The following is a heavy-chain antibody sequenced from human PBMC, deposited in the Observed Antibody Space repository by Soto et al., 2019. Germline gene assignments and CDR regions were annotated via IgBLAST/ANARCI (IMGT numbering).Heavy chain of an antibody. CDR3: ARGAPLPATAIYYYYGMDV. CDR2: IIPIFGTA. J-gene: IGHJ6*02. CDR1: GGTFSSYA. D-gene: IGHD2-21*02. V-gene: IGHV1-69*13. Sequence: SVKVSCKXSGGTFSSYAISWVRQAPGQGLEWMGGIIPIFGTANYAQKFQGRVTITADESTSTAYMELSSLRSEDTAVYYCARGAPLPATAIYYYYGMDVWGQGTTVTVSS.